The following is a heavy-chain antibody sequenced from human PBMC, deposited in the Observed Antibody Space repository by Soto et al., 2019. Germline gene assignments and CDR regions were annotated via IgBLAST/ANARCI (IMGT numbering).Heavy chain of an antibody. V-gene: IGHV2-26*01. J-gene: IGHJ6*03. CDR2: IFSNDEK. Sequence: QVSLKESGPVLVNPTETLTLTCTVSGFSLSNARMGVSWISQPPGKALEWLAHIFSNDEKSYSTSLKSRLTMSKDTSKSQVVLTMTNMDPVDTATYYCARIYIAARPDYYYYMDVWGKGTTVTVSS. CDR1: GFSLSNARMG. D-gene: IGHD6-6*01. CDR3: ARIYIAARPDYYYYMDV.